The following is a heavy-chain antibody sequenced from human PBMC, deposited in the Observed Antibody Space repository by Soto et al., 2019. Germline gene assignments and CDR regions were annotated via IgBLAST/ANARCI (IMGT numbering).Heavy chain of an antibody. CDR1: GFTFSSYA. J-gene: IGHJ6*02. CDR3: AKVVVPAPNPYYYYYGMDV. D-gene: IGHD2-2*01. Sequence: GGSLRLSCAASGFTFSSYAMSWVRQAPGKGLEWVSAIGGSGGSTYYADSVKGRFTISRDNSKNTLYLQMNSLRAEDTAVYYCAKVVVPAPNPYYYYYGMDVWGQGTTVTVSS. CDR2: IGGSGGST. V-gene: IGHV3-23*01.